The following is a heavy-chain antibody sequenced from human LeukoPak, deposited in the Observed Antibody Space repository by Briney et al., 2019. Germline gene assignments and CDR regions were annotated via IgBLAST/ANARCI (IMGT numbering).Heavy chain of an antibody. CDR3: ARSQTLGASYYYDSSGYYFDY. CDR2: IYHSGST. Sequence: SETLSLTCAVSGGSISSSNWWSWVRQPPGKGLEWIGEIYHSGSTNYNPSLKSRVTISVDKSKNQFSLKLSSVTAADTAVYYCARSQTLGASYYYDSSGYYFDYWGQGTLVTVSS. CDR1: GGSISSSNW. J-gene: IGHJ4*02. D-gene: IGHD3-22*01. V-gene: IGHV4-4*02.